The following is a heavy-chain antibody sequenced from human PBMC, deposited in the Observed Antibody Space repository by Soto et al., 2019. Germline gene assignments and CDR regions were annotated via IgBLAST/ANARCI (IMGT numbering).Heavy chain of an antibody. Sequence: PGGSLRLSCAASGFTFSSYGMHWVRQAPGKGLEWVAVISYDGSNKYYAESGKGRFTISRDNSKNTLYLQMNSLRAEDTAVYYCARSSPLDYWGQGTLVTVSS. CDR3: ARSSPLDY. V-gene: IGHV3-30*03. CDR2: ISYDGSNK. J-gene: IGHJ4*02. CDR1: GFTFSSYG. D-gene: IGHD6-6*01.